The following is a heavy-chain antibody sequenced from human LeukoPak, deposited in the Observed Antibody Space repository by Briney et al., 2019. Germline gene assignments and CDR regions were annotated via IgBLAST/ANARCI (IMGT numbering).Heavy chain of an antibody. D-gene: IGHD3-10*01. V-gene: IGHV1-69*05. CDR2: IVPIFGTS. CDR3: ARGSYYYGSGSYYWGYYYYYYYMDV. J-gene: IGHJ6*03. Sequence: HRASVKVSCKASGGTFSSYAISWVRQAPGQGLEWMGGIVPIFGTSNYAQKFQGRVTMTRDMSTSTVYMELSSLRSEDTAVYYCARGSYYYGSGSYYWGYYYYYYYMDVWGKGTTVTVSS. CDR1: GGTFSSYA.